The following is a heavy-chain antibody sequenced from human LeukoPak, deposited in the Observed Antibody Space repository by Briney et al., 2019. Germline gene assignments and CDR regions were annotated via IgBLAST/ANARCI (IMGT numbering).Heavy chain of an antibody. CDR3: ARSMPFGEYWFDP. CDR2: IYHSGST. J-gene: IGHJ5*02. V-gene: IGHV4-30-2*01. D-gene: IGHD3-10*01. Sequence: SETLPLTCAVSGGSISSGGYSWSWIRQPPGKGLEWIGYIYHSGSTNYNPSLKSRVTISVDRSNNQFSLKLTSVTAADTAVYYCARSMPFGEYWFDPWGQGTLVTVSS. CDR1: GGSISSGGYS.